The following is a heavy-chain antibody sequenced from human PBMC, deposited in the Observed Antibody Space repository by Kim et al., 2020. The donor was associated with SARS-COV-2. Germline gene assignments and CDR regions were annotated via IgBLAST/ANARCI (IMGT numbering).Heavy chain of an antibody. J-gene: IGHJ4*02. CDR2: INTDTGNP. CDR3: ARVICVIYRYTDY. D-gene: IGHD3-16*02. CDR1: GYTFTNNA. Sequence: ASVKVSCKASGYTFTNNAISWVRQAPGQGLEWMGWINTDTGNPTYAQAFTRRFVFSVDTSVTTAYLQISSLEAEDTALYYCARVICVIYRYTDYWGQGTL. V-gene: IGHV7-4-1*02.